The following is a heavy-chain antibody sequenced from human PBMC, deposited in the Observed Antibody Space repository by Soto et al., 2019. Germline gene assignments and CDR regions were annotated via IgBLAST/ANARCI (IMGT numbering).Heavy chain of an antibody. Sequence: VGSLRLSCVASGFTLSTYWMSWVRQAPGKGLEWVANINQDGSEKYYVDSVKGRFTISRDNAKNSVYLQMNSLRAEDTAVYYCARAVAARGSYWGQGTLVTVSS. CDR3: ARAVAARGSY. J-gene: IGHJ4*02. CDR1: GFTLSTYW. D-gene: IGHD6-6*01. V-gene: IGHV3-7*04. CDR2: INQDGSEK.